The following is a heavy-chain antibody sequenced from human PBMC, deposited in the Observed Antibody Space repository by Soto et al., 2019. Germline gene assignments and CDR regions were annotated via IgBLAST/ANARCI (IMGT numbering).Heavy chain of an antibody. CDR3: AKGRVYGSGSYSN. Sequence: GGSLRLSCAASGFTFSSYAMSWVRQAPGKGLEWVSVFSGSGVSTYYADSVKGRFTISRDDSENTLYLQMNSLRAEDTAVYYCAKGRVYGSGSYSNWGQGTLVTVSS. CDR1: GFTFSSYA. D-gene: IGHD3-10*01. V-gene: IGHV3-23*01. J-gene: IGHJ4*02. CDR2: FSGSGVST.